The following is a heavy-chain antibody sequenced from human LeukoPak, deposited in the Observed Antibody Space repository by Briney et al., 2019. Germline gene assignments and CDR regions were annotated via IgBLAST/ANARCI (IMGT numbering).Heavy chain of an antibody. J-gene: IGHJ4*02. V-gene: IGHV4-39*07. D-gene: IGHD3-10*01. CDR3: ARGRYYYGSGISACVDY. Sequence: PSETLSLTCTVSGGSISSATYYWSWIRQPPGKGLEWIGEINHSGSTNYNPSLKSRVTISVDTSKNQFSLKLSSVTAADTAVYYCARGRYYYGSGISACVDYWGQGTLVTVSS. CDR1: GGSISSATYY. CDR2: INHSGST.